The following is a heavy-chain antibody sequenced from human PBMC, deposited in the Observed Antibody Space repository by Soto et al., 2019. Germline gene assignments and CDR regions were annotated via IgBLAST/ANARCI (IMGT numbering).Heavy chain of an antibody. CDR3: ARLYGWTPEY. J-gene: IGHJ4*02. V-gene: IGHV4-59*08. CDR2: FYYSGST. Sequence: QVQLQESGPGLVKPSETLSLTCTVSGGSIRSYYWSWIRQPPGKGLEWIGYFYYSGSTNYNPPLRLRVTTSVNTSMNWFSLELSSVTAAETAVYYCARLYGWTPEYWSQGTLVTVSS. CDR1: GGSIRSYY. D-gene: IGHD4-17*01.